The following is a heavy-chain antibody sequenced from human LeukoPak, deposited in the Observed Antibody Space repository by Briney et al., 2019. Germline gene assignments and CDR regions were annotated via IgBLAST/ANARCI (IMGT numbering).Heavy chain of an antibody. Sequence: ASVKVSCKASGYTFTSYAMNWVRQAPGQGLEWMGWINTNTGDPTYAQGFTGRFVFSLDTSVSTAYLQISSLKAEDTAVYYCARDRVLLWFGESYYFDYWGQGTLVTVSS. D-gene: IGHD3-10*01. CDR1: GYTFTSYA. J-gene: IGHJ4*02. CDR2: INTNTGDP. V-gene: IGHV7-4-1*02. CDR3: ARDRVLLWFGESYYFDY.